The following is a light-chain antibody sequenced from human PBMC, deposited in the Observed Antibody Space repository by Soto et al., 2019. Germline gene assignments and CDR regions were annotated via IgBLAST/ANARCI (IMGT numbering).Light chain of an antibody. CDR3: QQYNSYPLT. J-gene: IGKJ4*01. CDR1: QSISSW. CDR2: RAS. Sequence: DIQMTQSPSTLSASVGDRVTITCRASQSISSWLAWYQLKPGKAPKLLIYRASTLQSGVPSRFGGSGSGTESTLTISSLQPDDFAAYYCQQYNSYPLTFGGGTKVEIK. V-gene: IGKV1-5*03.